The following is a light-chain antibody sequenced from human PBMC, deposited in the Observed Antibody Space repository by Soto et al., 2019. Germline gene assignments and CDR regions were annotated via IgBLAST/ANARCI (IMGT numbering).Light chain of an antibody. J-gene: IGLJ1*01. Sequence: QSALTQPASVSGSPGQSITISCTGTSSDVGYSNYVSWYQQHPGKAPKLMIYEVSNRPSGVSNRFSGSKSGNTASLTTSGLQAEDEADYYCSSYTSSSTLYVFGTGTKVTVL. V-gene: IGLV2-14*01. CDR3: SSYTSSSTLYV. CDR2: EVS. CDR1: SSDVGYSNY.